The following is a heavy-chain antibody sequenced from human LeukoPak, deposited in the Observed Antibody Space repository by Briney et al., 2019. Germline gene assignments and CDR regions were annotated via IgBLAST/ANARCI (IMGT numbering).Heavy chain of an antibody. J-gene: IGHJ6*03. CDR3: ARQAGPYYIDG. Sequence: PGGSLRLSCAASGFTFSAYTMNWVRQAPGKGLEWVSSIGRSGNYIYHADSVKGRFTISRDNAKNSLYLQMSSLRAEDTAVYYCARQAGPYYIDGWGKGTTVTVSS. CDR1: GFTFSAYT. D-gene: IGHD6-13*01. V-gene: IGHV3-21*01. CDR2: IGRSGNYI.